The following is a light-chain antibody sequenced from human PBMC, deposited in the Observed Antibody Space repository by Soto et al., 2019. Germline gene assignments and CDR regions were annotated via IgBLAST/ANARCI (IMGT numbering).Light chain of an antibody. CDR3: CSYTSRTTYV. CDR1: ASDVGGYNY. J-gene: IGLJ1*01. V-gene: IGLV2-14*01. Sequence: QSVLTQPASVSGSPGQSITISRTGTASDVGGYNYVSWYQQHPGKAPKLMIHAVSNRPSGISSRFSGSKSGNTASLTISGLQSEDEADYFCCSYTSRTTYVFGTGTKVTV. CDR2: AVS.